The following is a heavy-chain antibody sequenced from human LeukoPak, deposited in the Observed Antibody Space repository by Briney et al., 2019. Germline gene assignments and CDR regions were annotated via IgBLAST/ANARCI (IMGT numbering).Heavy chain of an antibody. CDR2: IYYSGST. V-gene: IGHV4-59*01. CDR3: ARAPYYDSSDFDY. Sequence: SETLSLTCTVAGGSISRYYWSWIRQHPGKGMEWIGYIYYSGSTNSHPSLKSRVTISVDTSKNQFSLKLSSVTAADTAVYYCARAPYYDSSDFDYWGQGTLVTVSS. CDR1: GGSISRYY. D-gene: IGHD3-22*01. J-gene: IGHJ4*02.